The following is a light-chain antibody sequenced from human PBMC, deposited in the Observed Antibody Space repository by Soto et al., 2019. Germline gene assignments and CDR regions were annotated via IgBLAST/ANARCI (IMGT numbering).Light chain of an antibody. V-gene: IGKV1-9*01. CDR2: AAS. J-gene: IGKJ4*01. Sequence: DIQLTRSPSFLSASVGDRVTITCRASQGISSYLAWYQQKPGKAPKLLIYAASTLQSGVPSRFSGSGSGTEFTLTISSLQPEDFATHYCQQFKSYPLTFGGGTKVEIK. CDR3: QQFKSYPLT. CDR1: QGISSY.